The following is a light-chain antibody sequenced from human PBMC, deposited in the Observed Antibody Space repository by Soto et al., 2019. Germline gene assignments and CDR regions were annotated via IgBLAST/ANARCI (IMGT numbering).Light chain of an antibody. V-gene: IGLV2-8*01. CDR1: NSDVGAYDY. CDR2: EVN. Sequence: QSALTQPPSASGSPGQSVTISCTGTNSDVGAYDYVSWYQHHPGKAPKLMIYEVNKRPSGVPDRFSGSKSGNTASLTVSGLQADDDADYYCSSYAGRNKYVFGTGTKVTVL. CDR3: SSYAGRNKYV. J-gene: IGLJ1*01.